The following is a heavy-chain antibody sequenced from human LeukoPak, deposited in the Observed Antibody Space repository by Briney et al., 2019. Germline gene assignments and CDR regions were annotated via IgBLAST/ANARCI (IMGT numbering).Heavy chain of an antibody. Sequence: GGSLRLSCAASGFTFSSYGMHWVRQAPGKGLEWVAVISYDGSNKYYADSVKGRFTISRDNSKNTLYLQMNSLRAEDTAVYYCARANPYDYVWGSYRYTGSLYYFDYWGQGTLVTVSS. CDR1: GFTFSSYG. V-gene: IGHV3-30*03. CDR2: ISYDGSNK. D-gene: IGHD3-16*02. CDR3: ARANPYDYVWGSYRYTGSLYYFDY. J-gene: IGHJ4*02.